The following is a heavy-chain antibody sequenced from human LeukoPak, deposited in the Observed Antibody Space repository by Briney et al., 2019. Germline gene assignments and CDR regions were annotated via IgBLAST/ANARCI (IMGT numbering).Heavy chain of an antibody. Sequence: GGSLRLSCAASGFTFSSYGMHWVRQAPGKGLEWVSGINWNGGSTGYADSVKGRFTISRDNAKNSLYLQMNSLRAEDTAMYYCARDRGTNWFDPWGQGTLVTVSS. CDR3: ARDRGTNWFDP. V-gene: IGHV3-20*04. D-gene: IGHD3-10*01. CDR2: INWNGGST. J-gene: IGHJ5*02. CDR1: GFTFSSYG.